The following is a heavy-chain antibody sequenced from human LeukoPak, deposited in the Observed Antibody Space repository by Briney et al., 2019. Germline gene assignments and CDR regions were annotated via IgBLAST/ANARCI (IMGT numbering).Heavy chain of an antibody. D-gene: IGHD3-22*01. Sequence: ASVKVSCKASGYXFTSYGISWVRQAPGQGLEWMGWISAYNGNTNYAQKLQGRVTMTTDTSTSTAYMELRSLRSDDTAVYYCARDYYDSSGPIGLDAFDIWGQGTMVTVSS. J-gene: IGHJ3*02. CDR3: ARDYYDSSGPIGLDAFDI. V-gene: IGHV1-18*01. CDR1: GYXFTSYG. CDR2: ISAYNGNT.